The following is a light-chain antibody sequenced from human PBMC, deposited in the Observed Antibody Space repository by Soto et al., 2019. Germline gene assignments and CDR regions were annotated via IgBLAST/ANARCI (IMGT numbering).Light chain of an antibody. CDR3: QQRSNCPRSLT. Sequence: DIVLTQSPATLSLSPGERATLSCRASQSVSSYLAWYQQKPGQAPRLLIYDASNRATGIPARFSGSGSGTDFTLPISSLVPEDFAVYYCQQRSNCPRSLTFGGGTKVEIK. CDR2: DAS. J-gene: IGKJ4*01. CDR1: QSVSSY. V-gene: IGKV3-11*01.